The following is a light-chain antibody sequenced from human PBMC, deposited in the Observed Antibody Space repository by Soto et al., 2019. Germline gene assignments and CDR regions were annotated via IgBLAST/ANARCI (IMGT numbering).Light chain of an antibody. V-gene: IGKV4-1*01. CDR3: QQYYSTPPYT. CDR2: WAS. Sequence: DIVMTQSPDSLAVSLGERATINCKSSQSVLYSSNNKNYLAWYRQKPGQPPKLIIYWASIRESGVPDRISGSGSGTDFTLTISXLXAEDVAVYYCQQYYSTPPYTFGQGTKLEIK. CDR1: QSVLYSSNNKNY. J-gene: IGKJ2*01.